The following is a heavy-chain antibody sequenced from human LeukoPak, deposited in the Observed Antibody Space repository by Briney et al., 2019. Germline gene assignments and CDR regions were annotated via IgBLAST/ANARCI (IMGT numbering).Heavy chain of an antibody. CDR2: FDPEDGET. Sequence: GASVKVSCKVSGYTLTELSMHWVRQAPGKGLEWMGGFDPEDGETIYAQKFQGRVTMTEDTSTDTAYMELSSLRSEDTAVYYCARGSIVGATRYNWFDPWGQGTLVTVSS. V-gene: IGHV1-24*01. CDR3: ARGSIVGATRYNWFDP. D-gene: IGHD1-26*01. J-gene: IGHJ5*02. CDR1: GYTLTELS.